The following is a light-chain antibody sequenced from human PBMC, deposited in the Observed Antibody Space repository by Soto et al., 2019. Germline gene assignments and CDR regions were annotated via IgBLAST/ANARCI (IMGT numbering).Light chain of an antibody. CDR2: EVS. CDR1: SSDVGGYEY. CDR3: SSYTSSSVV. Sequence: QSVLTQPPSASGSPGQSVTISCTGSSSDVGGYEYVSWYQQHPGKAPKLMIYEVSNRPSGVSNRFSGSKSGNTASLTISGLQAEDEADYYCSSYTSSSVVFGGGTKLTVL. J-gene: IGLJ2*01. V-gene: IGLV2-14*01.